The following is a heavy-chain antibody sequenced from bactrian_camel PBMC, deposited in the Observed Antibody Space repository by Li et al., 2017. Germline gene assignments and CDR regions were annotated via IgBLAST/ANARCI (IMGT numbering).Heavy chain of an antibody. V-gene: IGHV3S55*01. J-gene: IGHJ4*01. CDR3: AAAIPGSVWGSNY. D-gene: IGHD5*01. Sequence: VQLVESGGGSVQAGENLTLSCSKSAFTLDAPDMGWYRQVPGDECELVSGIWSDGRTYYEDSVEGRFTISRDNGKDTLYLQMNSQKPEDTAMYYCAAAIPGSVWGSNYWGQGTQVTVS. CDR1: AFTLDAPD. CDR2: IWSDGRT.